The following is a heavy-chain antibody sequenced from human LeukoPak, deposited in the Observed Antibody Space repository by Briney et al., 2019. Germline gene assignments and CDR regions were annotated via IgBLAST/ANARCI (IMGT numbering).Heavy chain of an antibody. V-gene: IGHV3-53*01. CDR1: GFTFSSYA. CDR2: IYSGGST. Sequence: PRGSLRLSCAASGFTFSSYAMSWVRQAPGKGLEWVSVIYSGGSTYYADSVKGRFTISRDNSKNTLYLQMNSLRAEDTAVYYCARVNAGDLVYYMDVWGKGTTVTVSS. D-gene: IGHD7-27*01. J-gene: IGHJ6*03. CDR3: ARVNAGDLVYYMDV.